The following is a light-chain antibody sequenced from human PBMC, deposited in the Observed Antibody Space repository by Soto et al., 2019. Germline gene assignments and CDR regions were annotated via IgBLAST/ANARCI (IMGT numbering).Light chain of an antibody. CDR1: QSVSRNY. Sequence: EIVLTQSPGTLSLSPGERATLSCRASQSVSRNYLAWYQQKPGQAPRPLMYDAYSRATGTPDRVSGSGSGTDFTLTISRLEPEDFAVYYCQQYGNLPWTFGQGTKVEIK. J-gene: IGKJ1*01. CDR2: DAY. V-gene: IGKV3-20*01. CDR3: QQYGNLPWT.